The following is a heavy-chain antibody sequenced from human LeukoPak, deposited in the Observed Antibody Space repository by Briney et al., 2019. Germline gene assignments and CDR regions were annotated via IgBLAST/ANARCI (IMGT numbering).Heavy chain of an antibody. D-gene: IGHD3-3*01. CDR1: GFTFDDYA. V-gene: IGHV3-9*01. CDR3: VKDLEESTSLDAAFDM. CDR2: ITWGGGII. Sequence: GGSLTLSCVVSGFTFDDYAMHWVRHTPGKGLEWVSGITWGGGIIGYADAVRGRFSISRDNARNSLYLEMNSLKTEDTALYYCVKDLEESTSLDAAFDMWGQGTMVTVSS. J-gene: IGHJ3*02.